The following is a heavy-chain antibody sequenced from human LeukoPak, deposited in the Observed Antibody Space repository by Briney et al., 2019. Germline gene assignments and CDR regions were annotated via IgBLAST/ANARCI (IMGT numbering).Heavy chain of an antibody. D-gene: IGHD2-21*02. CDR3: AREALAIVVETVVFDY. CDR2: INPSGGST. CDR1: GYRFTSYY. J-gene: IGHJ4*02. V-gene: IGHV1-46*01. Sequence: ASGKVSFNAFGYRFTSYYMHWVRQAPGQGLELMGIINPSGGSTSYAQKFQRRVTMTSDTSTITVYMELRSQRSEDTAVYYCAREALAIVVETVVFDYWGRGTLVTVSS.